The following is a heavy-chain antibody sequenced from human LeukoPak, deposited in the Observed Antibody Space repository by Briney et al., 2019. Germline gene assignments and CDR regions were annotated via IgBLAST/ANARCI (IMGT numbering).Heavy chain of an antibody. D-gene: IGHD4-17*01. CDR2: ISAYNGDT. CDR1: GYTFTSYG. V-gene: IGHV1-18*01. CDR3: ARDYGDYGAYYYYGMDV. J-gene: IGHJ6*02. Sequence: ASVKVSCKPSGYTFTSYGILWVRQAPGKGLEWMGWISAYNGDTNYAQKLQGRVTMTTDTSTSTAYMELRSLRSDDTAVYYYARDYGDYGAYYYYGMDVWGQGTTVAVSS.